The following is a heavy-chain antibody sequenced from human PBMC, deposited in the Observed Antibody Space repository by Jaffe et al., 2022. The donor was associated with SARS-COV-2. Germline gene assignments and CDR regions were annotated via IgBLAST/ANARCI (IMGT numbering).Heavy chain of an antibody. D-gene: IGHD7-27*01. Sequence: EVQLVESGGGLVRPGGSLTLSCVASGFTFNNAAMTWVRQAPGKGLEWVGRIKTRTDGGTTDYGALMRVRFTISRDDSKNTLYLQMNGLRVEDTAVYYCSPWGGAYWGLGTLVTVSS. CDR3: SPWGGAY. CDR2: IKTRTDGGTT. V-gene: IGHV3-15*01. J-gene: IGHJ4*02. CDR1: GFTFNNAA.